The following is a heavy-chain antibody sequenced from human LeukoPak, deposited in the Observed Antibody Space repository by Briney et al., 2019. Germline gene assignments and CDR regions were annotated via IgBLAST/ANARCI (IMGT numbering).Heavy chain of an antibody. CDR3: ARGYDLLSYFDY. Sequence: ASVKVSCKASRYTFTDYYMHWVRQAPGQGLEWMGWINPNSGGTNYAQKFQGRVTLPRDTSISTVYMELSRLTSGDTAVYYCARGYDLLSYFDYWGQGTLVTVSS. V-gene: IGHV1-2*02. D-gene: IGHD3-9*01. J-gene: IGHJ4*02. CDR1: RYTFTDYY. CDR2: INPNSGGT.